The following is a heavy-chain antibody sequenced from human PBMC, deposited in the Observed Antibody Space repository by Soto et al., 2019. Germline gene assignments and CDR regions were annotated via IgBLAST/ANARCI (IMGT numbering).Heavy chain of an antibody. Sequence: GASLKISCQTSGYTFSSNWIGWVRQMPGKGLEWMGIIYPGDSETRYRPSFQGQDTNSADRSFSTAYLQWTSLQASDTAMYYCARLLDSWGETHYFESWGQGTMVTVSS. CDR3: ARLLDSWGETHYFES. J-gene: IGHJ4*02. CDR2: IYPGDSET. V-gene: IGHV5-51*01. D-gene: IGHD3-16*01. CDR1: GYTFSSNW.